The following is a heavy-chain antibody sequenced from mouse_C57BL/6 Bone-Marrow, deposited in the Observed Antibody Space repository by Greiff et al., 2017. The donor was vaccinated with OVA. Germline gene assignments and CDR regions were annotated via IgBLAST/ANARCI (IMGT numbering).Heavy chain of an antibody. V-gene: IGHV1-15*01. Sequence: VQLQQSRAELVRPGASVTLSCKASGYTFTDYEMHWVKQTPVHGLEWIGAIDPETGGTAYNQKFKGKAILTADKSSSTAYMELRSLTSEDSAVYYCTRSVVATRYFDVWGTGTTVTVSS. J-gene: IGHJ1*03. D-gene: IGHD1-1*01. CDR3: TRSVVATRYFDV. CDR1: GYTFTDYE. CDR2: IDPETGGT.